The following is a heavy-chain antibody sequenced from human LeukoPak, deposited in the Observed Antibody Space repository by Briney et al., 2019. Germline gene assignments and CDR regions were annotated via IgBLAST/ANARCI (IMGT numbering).Heavy chain of an antibody. V-gene: IGHV4-34*01. CDR1: GGSFSGYY. CDR2: INHSGST. Sequence: KASETPSLTCAVYGGSFSGYYWSWIRQPPGKGLEWIGEINHSGSTNYNPSLKSRVTISVDTSKNQFSLKLSSVTAADTAVYYCASRITIFGVGNWFDPWGQGTLVTVSS. J-gene: IGHJ5*02. CDR3: ASRITIFGVGNWFDP. D-gene: IGHD3-3*01.